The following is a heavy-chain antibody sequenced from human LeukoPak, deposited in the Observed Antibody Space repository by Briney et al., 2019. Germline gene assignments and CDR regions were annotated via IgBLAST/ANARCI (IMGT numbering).Heavy chain of an antibody. CDR3: ARDYRPTHYYDSSGYYLDAFDI. CDR2: ISSSSSSI. Sequence: GGSLRLSCAASGFTFSSYSMNWVRQAPWKGLEWVSYISSSSSSIYYADSVKGRFTISRDNAKNSLYLQMNSLRAEDTAVYYCARDYRPTHYYDSSGYYLDAFDIWGQGTMVTVSS. CDR1: GFTFSSYS. D-gene: IGHD3-22*01. J-gene: IGHJ3*02. V-gene: IGHV3-48*01.